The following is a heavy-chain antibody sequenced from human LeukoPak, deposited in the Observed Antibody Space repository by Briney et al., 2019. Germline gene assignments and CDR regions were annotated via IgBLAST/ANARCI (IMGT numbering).Heavy chain of an antibody. D-gene: IGHD3-10*01. CDR1: GDSVSSNSAA. Sequence: KTSQTLSLTCAISGDSVSSNSAAWNWIRQSPSRGLEWLGRTYYRSKWYNDYAVSVKSRITINPDTSKNQFSLQLNSVTPEDTAVYYCTLTMVRGVIPRGDYYYGMDVWGQGTTVTVSS. J-gene: IGHJ6*02. CDR3: TLTMVRGVIPRGDYYYGMDV. V-gene: IGHV6-1*01. CDR2: TYYRSKWYN.